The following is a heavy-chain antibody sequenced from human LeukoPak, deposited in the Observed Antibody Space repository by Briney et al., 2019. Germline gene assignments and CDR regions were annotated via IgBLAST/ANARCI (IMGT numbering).Heavy chain of an antibody. CDR2: IRYDGSNK. CDR1: GFTFSSYG. Sequence: GGSLRLSCAASGFTFSSYGMHWVRQAPGKGLEWVAFIRYDGSNKYYADSVKGRFTISRDNSKNTLYLQMNSLRAEDTAVYYCATDTRDGYNYGWFDPWGQGTLVTVSS. V-gene: IGHV3-30*02. D-gene: IGHD5-24*01. J-gene: IGHJ5*02. CDR3: ATDTRDGYNYGWFDP.